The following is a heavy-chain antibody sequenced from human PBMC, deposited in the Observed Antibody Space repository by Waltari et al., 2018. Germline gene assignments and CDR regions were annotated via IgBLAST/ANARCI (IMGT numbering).Heavy chain of an antibody. D-gene: IGHD6-13*01. J-gene: IGHJ4*02. CDR3: ATDVLAAADVTFFDH. CDR2: IYYNGET. CDR1: GASTGVYY. V-gene: IGHV4-59*01. Sequence: VQLQESGPGLVKTSGTLSLTCSVTGASTGVYYWSWLRQSPGTGLEWIGYIYYNGETTYNPSRKGRVTISQDTSKRQFSLTLKSVTAADTAVYYCATDVLAAADVTFFDHWGQGIRVSVSS.